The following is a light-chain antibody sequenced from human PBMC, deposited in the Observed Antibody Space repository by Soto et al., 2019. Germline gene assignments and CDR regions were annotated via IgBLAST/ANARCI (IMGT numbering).Light chain of an antibody. CDR1: QSFRGL. J-gene: IGKJ5*01. Sequence: ILMTQSPATLSVYPGEGGTLSCRASQSFRGLLDWYQQKPGQAHRLLIYDAYNRATGIPPRFSGSGSGTDFTLTISSLEPEDSAVYYCQQRHMWPITFGQGTRWRL. CDR3: QQRHMWPIT. CDR2: DAY. V-gene: IGKV3-11*01.